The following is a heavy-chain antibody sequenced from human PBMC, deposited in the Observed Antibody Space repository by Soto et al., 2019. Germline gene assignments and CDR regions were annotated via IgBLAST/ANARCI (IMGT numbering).Heavy chain of an antibody. CDR1: GDSISSGSSY. D-gene: IGHD1-26*01. CDR2: FYYSRDT. Sequence: QLLESGPGLVKPSETLSLTCTVSGDSISSGSSYWGWVRQPPGKGLEWIGSFYYSRDTHYNPSLKSRATISVDTSKNQFSLKLSSVTAADRAVYYCARHLGPTGPNYWGQGILVTVSS. CDR3: ARHLGPTGPNY. J-gene: IGHJ4*02. V-gene: IGHV4-39*01.